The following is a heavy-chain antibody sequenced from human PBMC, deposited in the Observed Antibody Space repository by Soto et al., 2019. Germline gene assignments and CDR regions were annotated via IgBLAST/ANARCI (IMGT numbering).Heavy chain of an antibody. V-gene: IGHV3-21*01. Sequence: GGSLRLSCAASGFTVSSYRMNWVRQAPGKGLEWVSSISSSSSYIYYADSVKGRFTISRDNAKNSLYLQMNSLRAEDTAVYYCARGVPYYYDSSGYYHFDYWGQGTLLTVSS. CDR3: ARGVPYYYDSSGYYHFDY. D-gene: IGHD3-22*01. J-gene: IGHJ4*02. CDR1: GFTVSSYR. CDR2: ISSSSSYI.